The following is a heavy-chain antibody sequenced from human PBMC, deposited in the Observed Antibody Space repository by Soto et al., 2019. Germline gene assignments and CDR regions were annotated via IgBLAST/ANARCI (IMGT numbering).Heavy chain of an antibody. Sequence: VGSLRLSCSASGFTFSSYAMSWVRQAPGKGLEWVSAISGSGGSTYYADSVKGRFTISRDNSKNTLYLQMNSLRAEDTAVYYCAKDRGANYDFWSGYYRFFDYWGQGTLVTVSS. CDR1: GFTFSSYA. CDR3: AKDRGANYDFWSGYYRFFDY. V-gene: IGHV3-23*01. CDR2: ISGSGGST. D-gene: IGHD3-3*01. J-gene: IGHJ4*02.